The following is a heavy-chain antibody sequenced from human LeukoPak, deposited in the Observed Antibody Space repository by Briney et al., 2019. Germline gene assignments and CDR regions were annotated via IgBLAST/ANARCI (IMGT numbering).Heavy chain of an antibody. CDR3: ARGASNRFDY. CDR2: IYTGGSST. D-gene: IGHD1-14*01. Sequence: PGGSLRLSCAASGFTFSNYWMHWVRQAPGKGLVWVSRIYTGGSSTNYADSVKGRFTISRDNAKNTLYLQMNSLRGEDTAVYYCARGASNRFDYWGQGTLVTVSS. CDR1: GFTFSNYW. J-gene: IGHJ4*02. V-gene: IGHV3-74*01.